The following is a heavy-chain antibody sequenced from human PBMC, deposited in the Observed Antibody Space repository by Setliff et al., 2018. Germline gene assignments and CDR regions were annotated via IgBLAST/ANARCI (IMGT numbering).Heavy chain of an antibody. V-gene: IGHV5-51*01. CDR2: IYPGDSNP. CDR1: GYSFITYW. CDR3: ARHYSNYVAQDDAFDI. D-gene: IGHD4-4*01. J-gene: IGHJ3*02. Sequence: PGESLKISCKSSGYSFITYWIGWVRQMPGKGLEWMGIIYPGDSNPRYSPSFQGQVTISADKSISTAYLQWSSLKASDTAMYYCARHYSNYVAQDDAFDIWGQGTMVTVSS.